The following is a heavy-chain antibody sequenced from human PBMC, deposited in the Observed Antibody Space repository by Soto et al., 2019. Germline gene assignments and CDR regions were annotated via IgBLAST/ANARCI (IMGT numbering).Heavy chain of an antibody. Sequence: QVQLQESGPGLVKPSETLSLTCTVSGGSISSYYWSWIRQPPGKGLEWIGYIYYSGSTNYNPSLKSRVTISVNTSKNQFSLKLSSVTAADTAVYYCAGNMHGAGGGDYMDVWGKGTTVTVSS. D-gene: IGHD3-10*01. CDR1: GGSISSYY. V-gene: IGHV4-59*08. CDR2: IYYSGST. CDR3: AGNMHGAGGGDYMDV. J-gene: IGHJ6*03.